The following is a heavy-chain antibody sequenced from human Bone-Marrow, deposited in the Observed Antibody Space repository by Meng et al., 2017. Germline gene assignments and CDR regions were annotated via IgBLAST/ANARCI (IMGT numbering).Heavy chain of an antibody. CDR3: ARLRTYYDILTRQFTQYYFEY. D-gene: IGHD3-9*01. CDR1: GGSVSSGSYY. J-gene: IGHJ4*02. CDR2: IYYSGST. V-gene: IGHV4-61*01. Sequence: SETLSLTCTVSGGSVSSGSYYWSWIRQPPGTGLEWIGYIYYSGSTNYNPSLKSRVTISVDTSKNQFSLKLSSVTAADTAVYYCARLRTYYDILTRQFTQYYFEYWGQGTLVTVSS.